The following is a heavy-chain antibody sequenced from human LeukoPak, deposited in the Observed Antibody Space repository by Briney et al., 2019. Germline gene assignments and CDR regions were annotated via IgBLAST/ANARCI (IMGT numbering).Heavy chain of an antibody. CDR2: IYYSGST. CDR3: ARQNSMPSGYYDFWSGYLRPLFDY. Sequence: PSETLSLTRTVSGGSMSSSSYYWSWIRQPPGKGLEWIGYIYYSGSTNYNPSLKSRVTISVDTSKNQFSLKLSSVTAADTAVYYCARQNSMPSGYYDFWSGYLRPLFDYWGQGTLVTVSS. V-gene: IGHV4-61*01. CDR1: GGSMSSSSYY. D-gene: IGHD3-3*01. J-gene: IGHJ4*02.